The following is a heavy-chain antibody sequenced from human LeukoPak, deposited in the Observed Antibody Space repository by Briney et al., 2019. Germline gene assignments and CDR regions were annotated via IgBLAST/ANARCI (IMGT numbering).Heavy chain of an antibody. J-gene: IGHJ4*02. CDR1: GFTFSSYA. Sequence: GGSLRLSCAASGFTFSSYAMSWVRQAPGKGLEWVSGISGSGSSTSYADSVRDRFTISRDNSKNTLYLQMDSLRAEDTVVYYCAKVRYAGYYFDSWGQGTLVTVSS. CDR3: AKVRYAGYYFDS. V-gene: IGHV3-23*01. CDR2: ISGSGSST. D-gene: IGHD2-2*01.